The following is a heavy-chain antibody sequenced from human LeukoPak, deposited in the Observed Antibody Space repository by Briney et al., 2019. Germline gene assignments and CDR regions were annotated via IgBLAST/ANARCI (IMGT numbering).Heavy chain of an antibody. J-gene: IGHJ5*02. Sequence: PGGSLRLSCAASGFPFSGYWMHWVRQAPGKGLVWVSYTNTDVSRTSSADSVKGRFTISRDNAKNTLYLQMNNLTAEDTAVYYCVRGGPSTWSWGQGTLVTVSS. CDR2: TNTDVSRT. D-gene: IGHD2-15*01. V-gene: IGHV3-74*01. CDR3: VRGGPSTWS. CDR1: GFPFSGYW.